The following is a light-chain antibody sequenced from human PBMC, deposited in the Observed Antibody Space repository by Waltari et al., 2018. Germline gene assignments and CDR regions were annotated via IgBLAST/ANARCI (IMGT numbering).Light chain of an antibody. Sequence: EIVLTQSPGTLSLSPGERATLTCRASQSVSSSYLAWYQQKPGQAPRLLIYGASNRATGIPDRFSGSGSGTEFTLTIGRLEPEDFAVYYCQQYGRSPRTFGQGTKVEIK. CDR2: GAS. CDR3: QQYGRSPRT. CDR1: QSVSSSY. J-gene: IGKJ1*01. V-gene: IGKV3-20*01.